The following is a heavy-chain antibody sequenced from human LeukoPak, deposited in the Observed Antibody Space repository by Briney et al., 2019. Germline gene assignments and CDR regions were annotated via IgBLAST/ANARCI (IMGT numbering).Heavy chain of an antibody. CDR2: INHSGST. V-gene: IGHV4-34*01. D-gene: IGHD5-24*01. CDR3: ASHRRDGYNF. CDR1: GGSFSGYY. J-gene: IGHJ4*02. Sequence: SETLSLTCAVYGGSFSGYYWSWIRQPPGKGLEWIGEINHSGSTNYNPSLKSRVTISADTSQNQFSLKLSSVTAADTAVYYCASHRRDGYNFWGQGTLVTVSS.